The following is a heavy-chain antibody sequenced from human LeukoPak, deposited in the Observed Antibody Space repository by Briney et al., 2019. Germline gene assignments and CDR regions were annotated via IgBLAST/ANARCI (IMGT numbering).Heavy chain of an antibody. CDR2: ISSSSSYI. CDR1: GFTLSSYS. V-gene: IGHV3-21*01. Sequence: GGSLRLSCAASGFTLSSYSMNWVRQAPGKGLEWVSSISSSSSYIYYADSVKGRFTISRDNAKNSLYLQMNSLRAEDTAVNYCARGRAAAGSDYWGQGTLVTVSS. D-gene: IGHD6-13*01. CDR3: ARGRAAAGSDY. J-gene: IGHJ4*02.